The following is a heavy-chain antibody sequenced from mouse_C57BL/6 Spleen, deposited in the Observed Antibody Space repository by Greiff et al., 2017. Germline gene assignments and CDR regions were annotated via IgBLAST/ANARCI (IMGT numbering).Heavy chain of an antibody. CDR2: ISSGSSTI. V-gene: IGHV5-17*01. CDR3: ARNYGRSYFDY. J-gene: IGHJ2*01. Sequence: EVKLVESGGGLVKPGGSLKLYCAASGFTFSDYGMHWVRQAPEKGLEWVAYISSGSSTIYYADTVKGRFTISRDNAKNTLFLQMTSLRSEDTAMYYCARNYGRSYFDYWGQGTTLTVSS. D-gene: IGHD2-4*01. CDR1: GFTFSDYG.